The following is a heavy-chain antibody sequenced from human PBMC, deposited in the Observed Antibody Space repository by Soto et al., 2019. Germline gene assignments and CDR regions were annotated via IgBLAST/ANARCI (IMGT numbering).Heavy chain of an antibody. V-gene: IGHV1-69*02. D-gene: IGHD2-21*01. CDR3: ASRSYCGNDNYKKFYSGIDV. CDR1: GSTFSSYT. CDR2: MIPVLTVT. J-gene: IGHJ6*02. Sequence: QVQLVQSGAEVRKPGSSVKVSCMASGSTFSSYTVNWVRQAPGKGLAWIGRMIPVLTVTDYARRFQGRVTITAARYPNTAYMELASLTSEDTAVYYGASRSYCGNDNYKKFYSGIDVWGQGATVTV.